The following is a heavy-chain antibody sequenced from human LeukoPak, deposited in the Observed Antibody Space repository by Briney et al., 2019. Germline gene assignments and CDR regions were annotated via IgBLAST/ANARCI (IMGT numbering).Heavy chain of an antibody. Sequence: SETLSLTCVLSGASIRSSDYYWAWIRQPPGKGLEWIGTVYYSGSTYYNPSLKSRVTISVDTSKNSFSLNVTSLTAADTAVYYCARHGNWEPFDYWGQGSLVTVSP. CDR1: GASIRSSDYY. J-gene: IGHJ4*02. CDR3: ARHGNWEPFDY. V-gene: IGHV4-39*01. CDR2: VYYSGST. D-gene: IGHD1-1*01.